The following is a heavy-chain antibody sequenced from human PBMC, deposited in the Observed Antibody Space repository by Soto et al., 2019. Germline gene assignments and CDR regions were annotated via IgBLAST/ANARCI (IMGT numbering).Heavy chain of an antibody. V-gene: IGHV3-7*01. CDR3: AHSLAENSSSSGWSAP. Sequence: PGGSLRLSCAASGFTFSSYWMSWVRQAPGKGLEWVANIKQDGSEKYYVDSVKGRFTISRDNAKNSLYLQMNSLRAEDTAVYYCAHSLAENSSSSGWSAPWGQGTLVTVSS. J-gene: IGHJ5*02. CDR2: IKQDGSEK. D-gene: IGHD6-6*01. CDR1: GFTFSSYW.